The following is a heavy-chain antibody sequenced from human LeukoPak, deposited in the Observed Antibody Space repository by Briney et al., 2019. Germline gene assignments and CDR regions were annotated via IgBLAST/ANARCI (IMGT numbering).Heavy chain of an antibody. Sequence: HPGGSLRLSCAASGFTFSSYEMNWVRQAPGKGLEWVSYISTTGSSIYYADSVKGRFTISRDNVKNLLYLQMNSLRAEDTAVYYCARVQRGIAVALDYWGRGTLATVSS. CDR3: ARVQRGIAVALDY. CDR1: GFTFSSYE. D-gene: IGHD6-19*01. CDR2: ISTTGSSI. V-gene: IGHV3-48*03. J-gene: IGHJ4*02.